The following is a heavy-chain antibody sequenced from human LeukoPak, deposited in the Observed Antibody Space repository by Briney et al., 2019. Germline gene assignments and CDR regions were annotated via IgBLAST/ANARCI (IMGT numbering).Heavy chain of an antibody. D-gene: IGHD3-3*01. J-gene: IGHJ4*02. Sequence: PGGSLRLSCAASGFTFSSYAMSWVRQAPGEGLEWGSAISGSGGSTYYADSVKGRFTISWDNSKNTLYLQMNSLRAEDTAVYYRAKADYDFWSGYLYYFDYWGQGTLVTVSS. CDR3: AKADYDFWSGYLYYFDY. CDR2: ISGSGGST. CDR1: GFTFSSYA. V-gene: IGHV3-23*01.